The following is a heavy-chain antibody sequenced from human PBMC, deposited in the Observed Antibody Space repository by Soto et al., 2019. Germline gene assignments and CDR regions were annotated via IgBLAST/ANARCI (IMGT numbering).Heavy chain of an antibody. CDR3: AKERLGRGADY. V-gene: IGHV3-23*01. CDR2: ISGGGGNT. Sequence: EVQLLESGGGLVQPGGSLRLSCAASGFTFSDYAMSWVRQTPGKGLEWVSTISGGGGNTYYPDSVKGRFTTSRDNPKDTVYLQMNSLRAEDTAIYYCAKERLGRGADYWGQGALVTVTS. J-gene: IGHJ4*02. CDR1: GFTFSDYA.